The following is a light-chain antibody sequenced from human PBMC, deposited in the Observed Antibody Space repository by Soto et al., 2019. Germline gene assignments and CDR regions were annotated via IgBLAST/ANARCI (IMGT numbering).Light chain of an antibody. V-gene: IGKV3-11*01. CDR1: QSISGY. CDR2: DAS. Sequence: EIVLSQSPATLSLSPGERASLSCRASQSISGYLAWYQQKSGQPPRLLIYDASNRATGIPARFSGSGSGTDFTLTISSLEPEDFAVYYCHQRTRWPPTFGGGTKVEI. J-gene: IGKJ4*01. CDR3: HQRTRWPPT.